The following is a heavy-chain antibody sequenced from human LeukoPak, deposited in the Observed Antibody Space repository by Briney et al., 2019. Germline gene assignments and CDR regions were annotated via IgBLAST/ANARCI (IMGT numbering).Heavy chain of an antibody. CDR3: ARLKAVTGTSDYFDY. J-gene: IGHJ4*02. V-gene: IGHV4-59*01. Sequence: SETLSLTCTVSGGSISSYYWSWIRQPPGKGLEWIGYIYYSGSTNYNPSLKSRVTISVDASKKQFSLILSSVTAADTAVYYCARLKAVTGTSDYFDYWGQGILVTVSS. CDR1: GGSISSYY. CDR2: IYYSGST. D-gene: IGHD6-19*01.